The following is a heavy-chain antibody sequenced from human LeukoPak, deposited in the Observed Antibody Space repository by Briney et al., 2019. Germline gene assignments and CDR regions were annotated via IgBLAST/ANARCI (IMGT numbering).Heavy chain of an antibody. J-gene: IGHJ4*02. D-gene: IGHD3/OR15-3a*01. V-gene: IGHV3-48*04. CDR3: AKDKRPIGLETFDY. CDR2: ISSSSSTI. CDR1: GFTFSSYS. Sequence: GGSLRLSCAASGFTFSSYSMNWVRQAPGEGLEWVSYISSSSSTIYYAASVKGRFTISRDNAKNSLYLQMNGLRAEDTALYYCAKDKRPIGLETFDYWGQGTLVTVSS.